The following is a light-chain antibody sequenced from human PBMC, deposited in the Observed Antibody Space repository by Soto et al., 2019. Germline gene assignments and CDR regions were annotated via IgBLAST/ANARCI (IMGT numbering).Light chain of an antibody. V-gene: IGKV1-12*01. CDR1: QGISTW. J-gene: IGKJ5*01. Sequence: DIPMTQSPSSVSASLGDGVTIXXRASQGISTWLAWYQQKAGKAPNLXIYGASNLHSGVPSRFSGSGSGTNFTLTISSLQPEDFATYYCQQDNSFPITFGQGTRLEIK. CDR2: GAS. CDR3: QQDNSFPIT.